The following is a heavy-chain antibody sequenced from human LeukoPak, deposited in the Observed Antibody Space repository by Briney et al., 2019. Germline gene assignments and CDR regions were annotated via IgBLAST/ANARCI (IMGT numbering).Heavy chain of an antibody. CDR1: GGSISSYY. J-gene: IGHJ4*02. CDR3: ARVVSYYYDSSGSYYFDY. D-gene: IGHD3-22*01. V-gene: IGHV4-59*08. CDR2: IYYSGST. Sequence: PSETLSLTCTVSGGSISSYYWSWIRQPPGKGLEWIGYIYYSGSTNYNPSLKSRVTISVDTSKNQFSLKLSSVTAADTAVYYCARVVSYYYDSSGSYYFDYWGQGTLVTVSS.